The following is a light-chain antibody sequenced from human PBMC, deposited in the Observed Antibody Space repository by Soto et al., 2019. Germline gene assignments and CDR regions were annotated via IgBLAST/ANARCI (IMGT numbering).Light chain of an antibody. CDR3: QQSYSTRT. Sequence: DIKMTQSPSTLSASVGDRVPITSRASQSISSGVAWYQQKPGKAPKLLNYAATRLQSGVPTRCSGSGSRTDFTLTISRLQPEDFATYYWQQSYSTRTFGQGTKVDI. CDR1: QSISSG. J-gene: IGKJ1*01. V-gene: IGKV1-39*01. CDR2: AAT.